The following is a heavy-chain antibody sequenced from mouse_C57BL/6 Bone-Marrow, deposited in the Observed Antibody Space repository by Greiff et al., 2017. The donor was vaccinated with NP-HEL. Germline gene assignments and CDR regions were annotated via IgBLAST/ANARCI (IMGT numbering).Heavy chain of an antibody. D-gene: IGHD1-1*01. V-gene: IGHV5-12*01. CDR1: GFTFSDYY. J-gene: IGHJ4*01. Sequence: DVKLVESGGGLVQPGGSLKLSCAASGFTFSDYYMYWVRQTPEKRLEWVAYISNGGGSTYYPDTVKGRFTISRDNAKNTLYLQMSRLKSEDTAMYYCARRSRHYYGSSWAMDYWGQGTSVTVSS. CDR3: ARRSRHYYGSSWAMDY. CDR2: ISNGGGST.